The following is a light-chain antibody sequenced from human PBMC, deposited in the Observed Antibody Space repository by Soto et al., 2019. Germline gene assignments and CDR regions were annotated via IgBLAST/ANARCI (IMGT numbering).Light chain of an antibody. V-gene: IGKV1-39*01. CDR1: QNIGKY. Sequence: IQMTQSPSSLSASVGDRVTITCRASQNIGKYLNWYQHRPGKAPKLLVYAASSLQSGVPSRFNGSESGTDFSLTITSPQPEDSATYYCQQSYNTPLTFGPGTKVDI. J-gene: IGKJ3*01. CDR2: AAS. CDR3: QQSYNTPLT.